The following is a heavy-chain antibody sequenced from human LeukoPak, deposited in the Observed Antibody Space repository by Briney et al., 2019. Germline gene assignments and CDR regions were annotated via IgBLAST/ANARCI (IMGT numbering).Heavy chain of an antibody. CDR1: GYIFTSYW. CDR3: ATTSRYFDH. J-gene: IGHJ4*02. V-gene: IGHV5-51*01. CDR2: IYPGDSET. Sequence: PGESLQISCKGSGYIFTSYWIGWVRQMPGKGLEWMGIIYPGDSETRYSPSFQGQVTISADKSISTTYLQWTSLKASDTAIYYCATTSRYFDHWGQGTLVTVS. D-gene: IGHD6-6*01.